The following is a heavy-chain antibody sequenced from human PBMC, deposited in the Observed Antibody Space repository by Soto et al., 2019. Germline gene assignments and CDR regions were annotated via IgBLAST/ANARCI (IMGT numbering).Heavy chain of an antibody. Sequence: QVQLVQSGAEVKKPGASVKVSCKVSGYTLADFSMHWVRQAPGEGLEWMGRFDPDDGETIYVQNFQGRVTMTEDTSTDTAYMELSSLRSEDSALYDCVTGAGTYTVGFDCWGQGTLVTVSS. CDR2: FDPDDGET. CDR1: GYTLADFS. D-gene: IGHD3-10*01. J-gene: IGHJ4*02. V-gene: IGHV1-24*01. CDR3: VTGAGTYTVGFDC.